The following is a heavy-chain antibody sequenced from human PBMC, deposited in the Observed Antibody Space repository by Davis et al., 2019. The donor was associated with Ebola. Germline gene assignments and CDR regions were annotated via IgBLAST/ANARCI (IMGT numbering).Heavy chain of an antibody. D-gene: IGHD2-21*02. J-gene: IGHJ2*01. CDR1: GFTFSSYA. V-gene: IGHV3-30-3*01. CDR2: ISYDGSNK. Sequence: PGGSLRLSCAASGFTFSSYAMHWVRQAPGKGLEWVAVISYDGSNKYYADSVKGRFTISRDNSKNTLYLQMNSLRAEDTAVYYCARPTVVVTAPPNWYFDLWGRGTLVTVSS. CDR3: ARPTVVVTAPPNWYFDL.